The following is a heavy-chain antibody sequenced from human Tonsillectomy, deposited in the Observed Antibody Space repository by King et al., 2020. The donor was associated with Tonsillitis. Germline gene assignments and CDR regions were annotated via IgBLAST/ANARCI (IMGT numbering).Heavy chain of an antibody. CDR2: ITSSSNY. Sequence: GGGRGKRGGGVRLSCAACGFTLSIYSMNWGRQAPGKGLEWVSSITSSSNYADSLKGRFTISRDNAKNSLYLQMNSLGAEDTAVYYCARRRSYYDSSGYYYEDGFDIWGQGTMITVSS. CDR3: ARRRSYYDSSGYYYEDGFDI. J-gene: IGHJ3*02. CDR1: GFTLSIYS. D-gene: IGHD3-22*01. V-gene: IGHV3-21*01.